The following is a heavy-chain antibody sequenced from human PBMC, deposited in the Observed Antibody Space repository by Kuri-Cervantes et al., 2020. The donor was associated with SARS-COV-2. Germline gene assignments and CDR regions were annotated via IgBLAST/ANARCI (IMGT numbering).Heavy chain of an antibody. J-gene: IGHJ4*02. V-gene: IGHV3-21*01. D-gene: IGHD6-19*01. CDR3: ARDKAVY. Sequence: GESLKISCAASGFTFSSYSMNWVRQAPGKGLEWVSSISSSSSYIYYADSVKGRFTISRDNAKNSLYLQMNSLRDEDTAVYYCARDKAVYWGQGTLVTVSS. CDR2: ISSSSSYI. CDR1: GFTFSSYS.